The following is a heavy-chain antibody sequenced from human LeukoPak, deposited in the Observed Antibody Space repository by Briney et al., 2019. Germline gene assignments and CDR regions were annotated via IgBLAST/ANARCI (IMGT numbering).Heavy chain of an antibody. D-gene: IGHD2-8*01. V-gene: IGHV1-2*02. CDR1: GYTFTGYH. J-gene: IGHJ3*02. CDR2: INPNNGGT. CDR3: ARLLREYAAFDI. Sequence: ASVKVSCKASGYTFTGYHTHWVRQAPGQGLERMGWINPNNGGTNYAQKFQGRVTMTRDTSINTAYMELSSLRSDDTAVYYCARLLREYAAFDIWGQGTMVTVSS.